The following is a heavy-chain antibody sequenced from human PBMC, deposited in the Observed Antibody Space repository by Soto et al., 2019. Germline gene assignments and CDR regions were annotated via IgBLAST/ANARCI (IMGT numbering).Heavy chain of an antibody. CDR3: ARRVYGDYVSYSYYGMDV. D-gene: IGHD4-17*01. V-gene: IGHV1-69*12. CDR2: IIPIFGTA. CDR1: GGTFSSYA. J-gene: IGHJ6*02. Sequence: QVQLVQSGAEVKKPGSSVKVSCKASGGTFSSYAISWVRQAPGQGLEWMGGIIPIFGTANYAQKFQGRVTITADESTSTAYMELSSLRSEDTAVYYCARRVYGDYVSYSYYGMDVWGQGTTVTVSS.